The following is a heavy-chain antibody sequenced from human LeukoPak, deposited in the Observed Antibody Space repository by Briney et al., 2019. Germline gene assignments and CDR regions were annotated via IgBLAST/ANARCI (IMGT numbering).Heavy chain of an antibody. V-gene: IGHV3-30*09. CDR3: ARDVVATIRYYFDY. CDR2: ISYDGSNA. Sequence: GGSLRLSCAASGFTFSSYAMHWVRQTPDKGLEWVAVISYDGSNAYYADSVKGRFAISRDNSKNTLYLQMNSLRAEDAAVYYCARDVVATIRYYFDYWGQGALVTVSS. J-gene: IGHJ4*02. D-gene: IGHD5-12*01. CDR1: GFTFSSYA.